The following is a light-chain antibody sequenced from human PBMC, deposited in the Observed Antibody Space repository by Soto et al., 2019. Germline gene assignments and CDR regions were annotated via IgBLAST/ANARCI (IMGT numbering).Light chain of an antibody. J-gene: IGKJ1*01. CDR3: QQYYITPQT. V-gene: IGKV4-1*01. Sequence: DIVMTQSPDSLSVSLGERATINCKSSQTGLYSSNKKNHLAWYQQRPGQPPKLLFSWASTRESGVPDRFSASGSGTDFTLSIGSLQDEDVAVLYCQQYYITPQTFGQGTKVEFK. CDR2: WAS. CDR1: QTGLYSSNKKNH.